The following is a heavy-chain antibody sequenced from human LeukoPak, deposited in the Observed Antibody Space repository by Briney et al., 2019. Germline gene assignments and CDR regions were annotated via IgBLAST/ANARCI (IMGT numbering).Heavy chain of an antibody. CDR2: IYYSGST. CDR3: ARGSLGPMVRGAPFDY. V-gene: IGHV4-59*01. J-gene: IGHJ4*02. Sequence: SETLSLTCTVSGGSISGYYWSWIRQPPGKGLEWIGYIYYSGSTNYNPSLKSRVTISVDTSKNQFSLKLSSVTAADTAVYYCARGSLGPMVRGAPFDYWGQGTLVTVSS. D-gene: IGHD3-10*01. CDR1: GGSISGYY.